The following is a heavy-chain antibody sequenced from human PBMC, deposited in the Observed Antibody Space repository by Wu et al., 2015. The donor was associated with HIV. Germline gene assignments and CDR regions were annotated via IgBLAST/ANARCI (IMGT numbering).Heavy chain of an antibody. J-gene: IGHJ3*01. CDR3: ARDLSVWFGRPTLGGAFDF. V-gene: IGHV1-18*01. CDR1: GYNLNLFG. Sequence: QVQLVQSGAAVKKPGDSVKVSCKIFGYNLNLFGINWVRQAPGQGPEWVAWISPLNGKTNYAKKIQGRVAVTIDTSTSTAYMELRSLTSDDTAVYYCARDLSVWFGRPTLGGAFDFWGQGTMVTVSS. D-gene: IGHD3-10*01. CDR2: ISPLNGKT.